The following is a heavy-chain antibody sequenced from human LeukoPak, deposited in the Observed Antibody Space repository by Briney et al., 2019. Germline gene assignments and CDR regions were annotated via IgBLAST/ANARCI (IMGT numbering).Heavy chain of an antibody. CDR3: ARSGSFRGYFDY. Sequence: ASETLSLTCTVSGGSISSYYWSWIRQPAGKGLEWIGRIYTSGSTNYNPSLKSRVTMSVDTSKNQFSLKLSSVTAADTAVYYRARSGSFRGYFDYWGQGTLVTVSS. V-gene: IGHV4-4*07. CDR2: IYTSGST. J-gene: IGHJ4*02. CDR1: GGSISSYY.